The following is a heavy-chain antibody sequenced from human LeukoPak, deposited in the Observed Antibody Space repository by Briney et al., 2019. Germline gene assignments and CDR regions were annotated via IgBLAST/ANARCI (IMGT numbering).Heavy chain of an antibody. D-gene: IGHD1-26*01. CDR3: ARGRIVGALGAFDI. CDR2: IYSGGST. V-gene: IGHV3-66*01. J-gene: IGHJ3*02. Sequence: GGSPRLSCAASGFTVSSNYMSWVRQAPGKGLEWVSVIYSGGSTYYADSVKGRFTISRDNSKNTLYLQMNSLRAEDTAVYYCARGRIVGALGAFDIWGQGTMVTVSS. CDR1: GFTVSSNY.